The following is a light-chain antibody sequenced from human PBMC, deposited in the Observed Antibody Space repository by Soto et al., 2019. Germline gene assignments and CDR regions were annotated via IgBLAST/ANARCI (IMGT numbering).Light chain of an antibody. CDR2: AAS. V-gene: IGKV1D-8*03. Sequence: VIWMTQSPSLLSASTGDRVTISCRVSQGISSYLAWYQQKPGKAPELLIYAASTLQSGVPSRFSGSGSGTDFTLTISCLQSEDFATYYCQQYYSFPRTLGQGTKV. CDR1: QGISSY. CDR3: QQYYSFPRT. J-gene: IGKJ1*01.